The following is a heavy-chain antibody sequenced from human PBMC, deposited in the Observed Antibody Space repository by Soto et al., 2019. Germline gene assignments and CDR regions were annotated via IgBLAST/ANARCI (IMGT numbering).Heavy chain of an antibody. J-gene: IGHJ4*02. CDR3: TNSSGGSSSVGMDY. V-gene: IGHV3-30*04. Sequence: GGSLRLSCAGSGFIFKNYALNWVRQAPGKGLEWVASITRDGYNKYYADSVKGRFTISRDNSRDTLSLQMTALRTEDSSIYYCTNSSGGSSSVGMDYWGQGTRVTVSS. D-gene: IGHD3-22*01. CDR2: ITRDGYNK. CDR1: GFIFKNYA.